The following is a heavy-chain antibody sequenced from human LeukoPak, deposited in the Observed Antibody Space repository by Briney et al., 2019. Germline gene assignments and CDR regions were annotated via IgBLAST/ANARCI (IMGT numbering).Heavy chain of an antibody. D-gene: IGHD3-22*01. V-gene: IGHV3-21*01. CDR1: GFTFSSYS. CDR2: ISSSSSYI. CDR3: AREGVYYDSSGYLDY. J-gene: IGHJ4*02. Sequence: GGSLRLSCAASGFTFSSYSMNWVRQAPGKGLEWVSSISSSSSYIYYADSVKGRFTISRDNAKNSLYLQMNSLRAEDTAVYYCAREGVYYDSSGYLDYWGQGTLVTVSS.